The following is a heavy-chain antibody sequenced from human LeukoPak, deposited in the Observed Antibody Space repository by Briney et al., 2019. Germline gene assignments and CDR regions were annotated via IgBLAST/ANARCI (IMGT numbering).Heavy chain of an antibody. J-gene: IGHJ4*02. V-gene: IGHV4-30-4*08. D-gene: IGHD1-1*01. CDR1: GGSISSGDYY. CDR3: ARSNWNDVGDY. CDR2: IYYSGST. Sequence: SQTLSLTCTVSGGSISSGDYYWRWLRQPPGKGLEWIGYIYYSGSTYYNPSLKSRVTISVDTSKNQFSLKLSSVAAADTAVYYCARSNWNDVGDYWGQGTLVTVSS.